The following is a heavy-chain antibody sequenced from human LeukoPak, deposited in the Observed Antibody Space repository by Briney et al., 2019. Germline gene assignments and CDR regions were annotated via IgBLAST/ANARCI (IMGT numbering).Heavy chain of an antibody. CDR2: IWYDGGNK. Sequence: GGSLRLSCAASGFTFSSYGMHWVRQAPGKGLEWVAVIWYDGGNKYYADSVKGRFTISRDNSKNTLYLQMNSLRAEDTAVYYCAKDNPRGGGFDYWGQGTLVTVSS. J-gene: IGHJ4*02. D-gene: IGHD4-23*01. CDR3: AKDNPRGGGFDY. CDR1: GFTFSSYG. V-gene: IGHV3-30*02.